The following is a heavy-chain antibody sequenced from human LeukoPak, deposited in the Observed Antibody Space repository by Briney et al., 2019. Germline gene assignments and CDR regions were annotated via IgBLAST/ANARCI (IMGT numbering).Heavy chain of an antibody. CDR1: GYTFTNYY. J-gene: IGHJ4*02. CDR3: AREGPYSDSSRSRFDY. Sequence: ASVKVSCKASGYTFTNYYIHWVRQAPGQGLEWTGIINPSGGSTSYAQKFQGRVTMTRDTSTSTVYMELSSLRSEDTAVYDCAREGPYSDSSRSRFDYWGQGTLVTVSS. V-gene: IGHV1-46*01. D-gene: IGHD6-6*01. CDR2: INPSGGST.